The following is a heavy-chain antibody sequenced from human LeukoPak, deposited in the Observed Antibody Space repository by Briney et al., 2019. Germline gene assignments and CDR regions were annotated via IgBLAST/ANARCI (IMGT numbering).Heavy chain of an antibody. CDR3: ARGMSPLPSLYDSSGYPPDS. V-gene: IGHV4-59*02. CDR2: VFSSGST. Sequence: SETLSLTCTVSGGSVSRNYWTWIRQSPGKGLEWIGYVFSSGSTNYNPSLKGRVTISVGTSDNEVSLKLDSVTAADTAMYYCARGMSPLPSLYDSSGYPPDSWGQGTLVTVSS. D-gene: IGHD3-22*01. J-gene: IGHJ4*02. CDR1: GGSVSRNY.